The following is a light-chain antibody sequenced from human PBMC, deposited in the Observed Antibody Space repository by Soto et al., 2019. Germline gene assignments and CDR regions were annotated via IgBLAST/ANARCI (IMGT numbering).Light chain of an antibody. V-gene: IGKV1-39*01. CDR1: QSINTF. CDR2: TAS. CDR3: KKLSRPPLA. Sequence: DIQMTQSPSSLSASVGDRVTITCRASQSINTFLNWYQQKPGRAPNLLIYTASRLQSGVPSRFSGSGSGTYFPLPIRSLQPEDFAINSYKKLSRPPLAFGPGTKVDIK. J-gene: IGKJ3*01.